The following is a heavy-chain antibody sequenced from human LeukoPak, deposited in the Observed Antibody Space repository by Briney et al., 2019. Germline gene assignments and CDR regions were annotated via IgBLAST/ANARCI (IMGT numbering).Heavy chain of an antibody. CDR1: GGTFSSYA. J-gene: IGHJ4*02. V-gene: IGHV1-69*13. CDR3: WGGGWKKPFDY. Sequence: SVKVSCKASGGTFSSYAISRVRQAPGQGLEWMGGIIPIFGTANYAQKFQGRVTITADESTSTAYMELSSLRSEDTAVYYCWGGGWKKPFDYWGQGTLVTVSS. CDR2: IIPIFGTA. D-gene: IGHD2-21*01.